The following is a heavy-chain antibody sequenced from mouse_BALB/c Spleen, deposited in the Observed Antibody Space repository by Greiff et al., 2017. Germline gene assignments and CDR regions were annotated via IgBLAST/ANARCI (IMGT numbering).Heavy chain of an antibody. CDR2: IWSGGST. Sequence: VMLVESGPGLVQPSQSLSITCTVSGFSLTSYGVHWVRQSPGKGLEWLGVIWSGGSTDYNAAFISRLSISKDNSKSQVFFKMNSLQANDTAIYYCARTIYDGYFDYWGQGTTLTVSS. V-gene: IGHV2-2*02. CDR3: ARTIYDGYFDY. J-gene: IGHJ2*01. D-gene: IGHD2-3*01. CDR1: GFSLTSYG.